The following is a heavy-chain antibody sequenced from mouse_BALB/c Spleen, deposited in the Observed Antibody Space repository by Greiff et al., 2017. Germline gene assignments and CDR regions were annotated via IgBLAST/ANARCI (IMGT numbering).Heavy chain of an antibody. CDR1: GFSLTCYG. CDR3: AKPYCYGYAMDY. V-gene: IGHV2-5-1*01. Sequence: QVQLKQSGPSLVQPSQSLSITCTVSGFSLTCYGVHWVRQSPGKGLEWLGVIWRGGSTDYNAAFMSRLGITKDNSKSQVFFKMNSLQADDTAIYYCAKPYCYGYAMDYWGQGTSVTVSS. D-gene: IGHD2-12*01. CDR2: IWRGGST. J-gene: IGHJ4*01.